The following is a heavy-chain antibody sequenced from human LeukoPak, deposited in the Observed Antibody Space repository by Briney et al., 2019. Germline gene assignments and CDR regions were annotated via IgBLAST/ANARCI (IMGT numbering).Heavy chain of an antibody. J-gene: IGHJ4*02. V-gene: IGHV1-69*13. CDR3: ARDPLYSSGWYANHFDY. D-gene: IGHD6-19*01. CDR2: IIPIFGTA. Sequence: ASVKVSCKASGGTFSSYAISWVRQAPGQGPEWMGGIIPIFGTANYAQKFQGRVTITADESTSTAYMELSSLRSEDTAVYYCARDPLYSSGWYANHFDYWGQGTLVTVSS. CDR1: GGTFSSYA.